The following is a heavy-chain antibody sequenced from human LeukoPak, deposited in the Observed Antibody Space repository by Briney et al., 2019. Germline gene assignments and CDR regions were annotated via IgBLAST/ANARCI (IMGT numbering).Heavy chain of an antibody. D-gene: IGHD3-3*01. CDR2: ISAYNGNT. V-gene: IGHV1-18*01. CDR1: GYTFTSYG. J-gene: IGHJ6*03. CDR3: ARDFRSYYDFWSGSDYYYYMDV. Sequence: ASVKVSCKASGYTFTSYGISWVRQAPGQGLEWMGWISAYNGNTNYAPKLQGRVTMTTDTSTSTAYMELRSLRSDDTAVYYCARDFRSYYDFWSGSDYYYYMDVWGKGTTVTVSS.